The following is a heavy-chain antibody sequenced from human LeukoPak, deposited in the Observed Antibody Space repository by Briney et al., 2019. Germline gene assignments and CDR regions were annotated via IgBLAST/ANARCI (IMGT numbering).Heavy chain of an antibody. CDR1: GFTFSDYY. D-gene: IGHD2-21*01. V-gene: IGHV3-11*01. CDR3: ARDFSNKMAVVLGKIDY. CDR2: ISNSGTTT. J-gene: IGHJ4*02. Sequence: PAVSLRLSCAASGFTFSDYYMTWIRQAPGRGLEWFSYISNSGTTTYYADSVKGRFTISRDNAKNSLYLQMNSLRAEDTAVYYCARDFSNKMAVVLGKIDYWGQGALVTVSS.